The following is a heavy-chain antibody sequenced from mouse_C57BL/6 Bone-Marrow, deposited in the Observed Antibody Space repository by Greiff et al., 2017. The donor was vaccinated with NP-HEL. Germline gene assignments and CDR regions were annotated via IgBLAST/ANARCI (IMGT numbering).Heavy chain of an antibody. D-gene: IGHD2-4*01. V-gene: IGHV6-6*01. CDR1: GFTFSDAW. CDR3: TRPPSIYYDYDWDWYFDV. Sequence: EVKVEESGGGLVQPGGSMKLSCAASGFTFSDAWMDWVRQSPEKGLEWVAEIRNKANNHATYYAESVKGRFTISRADSKSSVYLQMNSLRAEDTGIYYCTRPPSIYYDYDWDWYFDVWGTGTTVTVSS. CDR2: IRNKANNHAT. J-gene: IGHJ1*03.